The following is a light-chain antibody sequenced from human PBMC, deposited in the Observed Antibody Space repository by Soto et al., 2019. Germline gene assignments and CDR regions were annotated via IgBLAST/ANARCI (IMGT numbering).Light chain of an antibody. CDR3: GSYTSSSTQV. V-gene: IGLV2-14*01. Sequence: QSALTQPASVSGSPGQSITISCTGTSSDVGGYNYVSWYQQHPGKAPKLMIYDVSNRPSGFSNRFSGSKSGNTASLTISGLQAEDEADYYCGSYTSSSTQVFGGGTKLTVL. CDR2: DVS. CDR1: SSDVGGYNY. J-gene: IGLJ2*01.